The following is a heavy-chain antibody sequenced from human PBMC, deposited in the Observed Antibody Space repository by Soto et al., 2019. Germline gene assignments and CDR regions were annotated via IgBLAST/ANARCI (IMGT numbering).Heavy chain of an antibody. CDR3: AREDTAMVANY. CDR1: GYIFTRYG. V-gene: IGHV1-18*01. CDR2: ISAYNRNT. J-gene: IGHJ4*02. D-gene: IGHD5-18*01. Sequence: QVQLVQSGAEVKEPGASVKVSCKASGYIFTRYGISWVRQAPGQGLEWMGWISAYNRNTNYAHKHQGSVTLTTDTPTSTDYMELRRLRSDDTAVYYCAREDTAMVANYWGQGTLLTVSS.